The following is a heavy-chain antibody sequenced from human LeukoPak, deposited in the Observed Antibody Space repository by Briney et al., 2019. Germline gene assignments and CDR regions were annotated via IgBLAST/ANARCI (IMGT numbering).Heavy chain of an antibody. Sequence: GGSLRLSCAVSGITLSNYGMSWVRQAPGKGLEWVAGISDSGGSTNYADSVKGRFTISRDNAKNSLYLQMNSLRAEDTAVYYCARDLYIVGATGSYYWGQGTLVTVSS. CDR3: ARDLYIVGATGSYY. J-gene: IGHJ4*02. D-gene: IGHD1-26*01. CDR1: GITLSNYG. CDR2: ISDSGGST. V-gene: IGHV3-23*01.